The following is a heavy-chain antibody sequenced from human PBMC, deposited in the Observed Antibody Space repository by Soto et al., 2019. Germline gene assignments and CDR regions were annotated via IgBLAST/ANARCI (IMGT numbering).Heavy chain of an antibody. CDR3: ASGFALWFDP. CDR2: INAGNGNT. J-gene: IGHJ5*02. V-gene: IGHV1-3*05. Sequence: QVQLVQSGAEEKKPGASVKVSCKASGYTFTNYAMHWVRQAPGQRLEWMGWINAGNGNTKYSQKFQGIVTITRDTSVRTAYMELSSLRSEDTAVYYCASGFALWFDPWGQGTLVTVSS. D-gene: IGHD2-2*03. CDR1: GYTFTNYA.